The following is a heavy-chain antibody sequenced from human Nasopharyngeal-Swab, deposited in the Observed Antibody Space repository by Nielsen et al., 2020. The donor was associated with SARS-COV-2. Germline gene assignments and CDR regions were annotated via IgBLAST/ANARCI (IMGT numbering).Heavy chain of an antibody. CDR1: GFTFSSYA. CDR3: ALLAAGDYYYYYGMDV. D-gene: IGHD6-13*01. CDR2: ISGSGGST. J-gene: IGHJ6*02. V-gene: IGHV3-23*01. Sequence: GESLKISCAASGFTFSSYAMSWVRQAPGKGLEWVSAISGSGGSTYYADSVKGRFTISRDNSKNTLYLQMNSLRAEDTAVYYCALLAAGDYYYYYGMDVWGQGTTVTVSS.